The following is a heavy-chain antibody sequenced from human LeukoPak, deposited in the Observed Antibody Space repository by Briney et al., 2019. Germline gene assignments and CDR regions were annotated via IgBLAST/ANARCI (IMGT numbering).Heavy chain of an antibody. CDR2: INHSGST. CDR3: ARGGRMVRGVIIYGMDV. D-gene: IGHD3-10*01. CDR1: GGSFSGYC. V-gene: IGHV4-34*01. J-gene: IGHJ6*02. Sequence: SETLSLTCAVYGGSFSGYCWSWIRQPPGKGLEWIGEINHSGSTNYNPSLKSRVTTSVDTSKNQFSLKLSSVTAADTAVYYCARGGRMVRGVIIYGMDVWGQGTTVTVSS.